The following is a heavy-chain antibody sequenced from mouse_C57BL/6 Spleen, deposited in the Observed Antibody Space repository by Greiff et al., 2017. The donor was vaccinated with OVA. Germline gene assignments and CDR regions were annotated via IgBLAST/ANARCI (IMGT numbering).Heavy chain of an antibody. CDR3: ARSRWDRRFAY. J-gene: IGHJ3*01. D-gene: IGHD3-3*01. Sequence: VQLKQSGPELVKPGASVKIPCKASGYTFTDYNMDWVKQSHGKSLEWIGDINPNNGGTIYNQKFKGKATLTVDKSSSTAYMALRSLTSEDTAVYYCARSRWDRRFAYWGQGTLVTVSA. CDR2: INPNNGGT. V-gene: IGHV1-18*01. CDR1: GYTFTDYN.